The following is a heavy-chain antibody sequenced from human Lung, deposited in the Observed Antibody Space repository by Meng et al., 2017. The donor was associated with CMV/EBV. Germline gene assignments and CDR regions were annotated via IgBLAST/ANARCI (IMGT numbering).Heavy chain of an antibody. CDR2: NYYSGST. Sequence: QGQRQESGPGLVKPSETLSLTCAVSGGSISTYYWSWIRQPPGKGLEWIGNNYYSGSTNYNPSLASRVTISVDSSKNQFSLKLSSVTAADTAVYYCARHQNGGTYPLDYWGQGTLVPSPQ. J-gene: IGHJ4*02. V-gene: IGHV4-59*08. D-gene: IGHD3-16*02. CDR3: ARHQNGGTYPLDY. CDR1: GGSISTYY.